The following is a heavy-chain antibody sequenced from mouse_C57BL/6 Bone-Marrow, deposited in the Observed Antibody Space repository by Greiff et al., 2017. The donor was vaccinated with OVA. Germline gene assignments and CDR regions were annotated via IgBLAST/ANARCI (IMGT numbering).Heavy chain of an antibody. D-gene: IGHD4-1*01. CDR1: GFTFSSYA. Sequence: EVMLVESGGGLVKPGGSLKLSCAASGFTFSSYAMSWVRQTPEKRLEWVATISDGGSYTYYPDNVKGRFTISRDNAKNNLYLQMSHLKSEDTSMYYCAREGNWDENYWGQGTTLTVSS. CDR2: ISDGGSYT. CDR3: AREGNWDENY. J-gene: IGHJ2*01. V-gene: IGHV5-4*01.